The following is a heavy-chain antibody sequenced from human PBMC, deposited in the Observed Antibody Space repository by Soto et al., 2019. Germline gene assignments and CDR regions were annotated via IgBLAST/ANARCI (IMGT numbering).Heavy chain of an antibody. V-gene: IGHV3-33*01. Sequence: QVQLVESGGGVVQPGRSLRRSCAASGFTFSSYGMHWVRQAPGKGLEWVAVIWYDGSNKYFADSVKGRFTISRDNSRNTLYLQMNSLRAEDTSVYYCARGDYYDSSGYYYRGKGAFDIWGQGTMVTVSS. D-gene: IGHD3-22*01. J-gene: IGHJ3*02. CDR2: IWYDGSNK. CDR3: ARGDYYDSSGYYYRGKGAFDI. CDR1: GFTFSSYG.